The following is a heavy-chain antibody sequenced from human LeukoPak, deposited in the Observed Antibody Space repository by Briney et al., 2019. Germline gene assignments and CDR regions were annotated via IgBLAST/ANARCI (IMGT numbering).Heavy chain of an antibody. V-gene: IGHV3-20*04. CDR1: GFTFSTYC. D-gene: IGHD6-13*01. Sequence: GGSLRLSCAASGFTFSTYCMSWVRQAPGKGLEWVSGINWNGGSTGYADSVKGRFTISRDNAKNSLYLQMNSLRAEDTAVYYCAREGAAGTWAPDYWGQGTLVTVSS. CDR3: AREGAAGTWAPDY. J-gene: IGHJ4*02. CDR2: INWNGGST.